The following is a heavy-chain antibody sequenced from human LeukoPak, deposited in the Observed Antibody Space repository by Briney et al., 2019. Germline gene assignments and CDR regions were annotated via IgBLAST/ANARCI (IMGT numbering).Heavy chain of an antibody. J-gene: IGHJ6*02. Sequence: ASVKVSCKASGYTFTSYGISWVRQATGQGLEWMGWMNPNSGNTGYAQKFQGRVTMTRNTSISTAYMELSSLRSEDTAVYYCARGHYNYAIPYYYGMDVWGQGTTVTVSS. D-gene: IGHD2-8*01. CDR3: ARGHYNYAIPYYYGMDV. V-gene: IGHV1-8*02. CDR1: GYTFTSYG. CDR2: MNPNSGNT.